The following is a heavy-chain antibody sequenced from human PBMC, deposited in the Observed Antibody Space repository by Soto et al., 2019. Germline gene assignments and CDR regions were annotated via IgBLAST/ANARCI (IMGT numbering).Heavy chain of an antibody. J-gene: IGHJ5*02. CDR2: ISAYNGNT. CDR3: ARFRRGATHRWFDP. Sequence: VASVKVSCKASGYTFTSYGISWVRQAPGQGLEWMGWISAYNGNTNYAQKLQGRVTMTTDTSTSTAYMELRSLRSDDTAVYYCARFRRGATHRWFDPWGQGTLVTVSS. CDR1: GYTFTSYG. D-gene: IGHD1-26*01. V-gene: IGHV1-18*01.